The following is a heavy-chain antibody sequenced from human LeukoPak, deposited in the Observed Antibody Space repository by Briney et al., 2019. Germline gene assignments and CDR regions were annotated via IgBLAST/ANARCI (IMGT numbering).Heavy chain of an antibody. J-gene: IGHJ4*02. CDR1: GGSISSSSYY. D-gene: IGHD3-10*01. V-gene: IGHV4-61*05. CDR3: ARGTMVRGVSPSFDY. Sequence: SETLSLTCTVSGGSISSSSYYWGWIRQPPGKGLEWIGYIYYSGSTNYNPSLKSRVTISVDTSKNQFSLKLSSVTAADTAVYYCARGTMVRGVSPSFDYWGQGTLVTVSS. CDR2: IYYSGST.